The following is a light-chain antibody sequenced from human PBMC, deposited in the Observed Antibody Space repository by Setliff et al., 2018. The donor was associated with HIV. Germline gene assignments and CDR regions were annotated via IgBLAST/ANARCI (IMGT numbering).Light chain of an antibody. Sequence: QSALTQPASVSGSPGQSITIPCTGTRSDIGGYNYVSWYEHHPGKAPKLMIYDVSKRPSGVSNRFSGSKSGNTASLTISGLQAEDEADYYCSSYTSSNTLVVFGGGTQLTVL. J-gene: IGLJ2*01. CDR3: SSYTSSNTLVV. V-gene: IGLV2-14*03. CDR1: RSDIGGYNY. CDR2: DVS.